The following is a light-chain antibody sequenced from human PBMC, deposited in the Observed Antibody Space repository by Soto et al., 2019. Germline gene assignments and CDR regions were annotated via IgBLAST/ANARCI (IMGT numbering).Light chain of an antibody. Sequence: AIQLTQSPSSLSASVGDRVTITCRASQGISSALAWYQQKPGKAPKLLIYDASSLESGVPSRFSGSGSGTDFTLTISSLQPEDYATYYCQQFNSYPPLTFVGGTKVQIK. J-gene: IGKJ4*01. CDR3: QQFNSYPPLT. CDR2: DAS. CDR1: QGISSA. V-gene: IGKV1-13*02.